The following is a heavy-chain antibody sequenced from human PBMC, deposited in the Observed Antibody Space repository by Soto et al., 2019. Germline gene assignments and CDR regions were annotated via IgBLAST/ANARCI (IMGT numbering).Heavy chain of an antibody. D-gene: IGHD3-10*01. CDR3: ARDVGYYGSGSLNWFDP. J-gene: IGHJ5*02. Sequence: QVKLVQSGAEVKKPGASVKVSCKASGYTFTSYAMHWVHQAPGQRLEWMGWINAGNGNTKYSQKFQGRVTITRDTSASTAYMELSSLRSEDTAVYYCARDVGYYGSGSLNWFDPWGQGTLVTVSS. CDR1: GYTFTSYA. CDR2: INAGNGNT. V-gene: IGHV1-3*01.